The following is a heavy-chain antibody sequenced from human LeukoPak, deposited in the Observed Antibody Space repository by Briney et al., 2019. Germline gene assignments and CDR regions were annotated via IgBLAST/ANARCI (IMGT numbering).Heavy chain of an antibody. V-gene: IGHV4-31*03. Sequence: PSQTLSLTCTVSGGSISSGGYYWSWIRQHPGKGLEWIGYIYYSGSTYYNPSLKSRVTISVDTSKNQFSLKLSSVTAADTAVYYCATGYSSSWLGAFDIWGQGTKVTVSS. CDR1: GGSISSGGYY. D-gene: IGHD6-13*01. CDR2: IYYSGST. CDR3: ATGYSSSWLGAFDI. J-gene: IGHJ3*02.